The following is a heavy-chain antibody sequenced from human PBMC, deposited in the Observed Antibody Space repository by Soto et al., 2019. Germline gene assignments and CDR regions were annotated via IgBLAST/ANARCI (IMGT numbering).Heavy chain of an antibody. D-gene: IGHD2-21*02. V-gene: IGHV3-15*01. CDR2: IKSKTDGGTT. Sequence: GGSLRLSCAASGFTFSNALMSWVRQSPGKGLEWVGRIKSKTDGGTTDYAAPVKGRFTISRDDSKNTLYLQMNSLKTEDTAVYYCTTEVGGAYCGGDCYNLVDYWGQGTLVTVSS. J-gene: IGHJ4*02. CDR3: TTEVGGAYCGGDCYNLVDY. CDR1: GFTFSNAL.